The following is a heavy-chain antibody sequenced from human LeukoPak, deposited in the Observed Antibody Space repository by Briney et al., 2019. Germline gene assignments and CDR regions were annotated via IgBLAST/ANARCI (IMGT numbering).Heavy chain of an antibody. V-gene: IGHV3-66*02. J-gene: IGHJ6*02. CDR1: GFTVSSNY. Sequence: QPGGSLRLSCAASGFTVSSNYMSWVRQAPGKGLEWVSVIYSGGSTYYADSVKGRFTTSRDNSKNTLYLQMNSLRAEDTAVYYWARAPGYDISPGKFYYYNGMDAGGQGTTVTAPS. D-gene: IGHD3-9*01. CDR3: ARAPGYDISPGKFYYYNGMDA. CDR2: IYSGGST.